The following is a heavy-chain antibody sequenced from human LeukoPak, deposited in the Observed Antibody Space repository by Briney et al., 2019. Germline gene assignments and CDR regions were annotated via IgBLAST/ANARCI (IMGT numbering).Heavy chain of an antibody. D-gene: IGHD3/OR15-3a*01. J-gene: IGHJ6*03. CDR3: AKDWTQVGPVYYMDV. CDR2: IRYDGSNK. Sequence: PGGSPRLSCAASGFTFSSYGMHWVRQAPGKGLEWVAFIRYDGSNKYYADSVKGRFTISRDNSKNTLYLQMNSLRAEDTAVYYCAKDWTQVGPVYYMDVWGKGTTVTVSS. V-gene: IGHV3-30*02. CDR1: GFTFSSYG.